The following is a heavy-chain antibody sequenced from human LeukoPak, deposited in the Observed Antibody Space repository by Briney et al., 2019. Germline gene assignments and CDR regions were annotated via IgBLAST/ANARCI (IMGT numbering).Heavy chain of an antibody. V-gene: IGHV3-30*02. CDR1: GFTFSNYG. J-gene: IGHJ4*02. Sequence: GGSLRLSCAASGFTFSNYGMLWVRQAPGKGLEWVAFIRSDGNNEYYADSVKGRFTISRDNSKNTLNLQMNSLRAEDTAVYYCAKRMTTEAKNYFDDWGQGTLVTVSS. CDR2: IRSDGNNE. D-gene: IGHD4-17*01. CDR3: AKRMTTEAKNYFDD.